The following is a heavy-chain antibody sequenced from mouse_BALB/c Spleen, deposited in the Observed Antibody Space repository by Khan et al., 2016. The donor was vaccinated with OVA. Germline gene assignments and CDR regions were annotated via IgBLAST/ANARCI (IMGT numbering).Heavy chain of an antibody. D-gene: IGHD1-2*01. J-gene: IGHJ2*01. Sequence: EVQLQESGAELVRPGASVKLSCTASGFTINDYYINWVRQRPEQGLEWIGGIDPESGDTDYAPKIQGKATMTADTSSNTAYLQLRSLTSEDSAVYCGNSDNYGSVDYWGQGTTLTVSS. CDR2: IDPESGDT. CDR1: GFTINDYY. CDR3: NSDNYGSVDY. V-gene: IGHV14-4*02.